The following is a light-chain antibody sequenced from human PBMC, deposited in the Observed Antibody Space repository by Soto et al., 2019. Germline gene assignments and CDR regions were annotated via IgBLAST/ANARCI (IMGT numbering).Light chain of an antibody. J-gene: IGKJ1*01. CDR3: QQSYTFPRT. V-gene: IGKV1-39*01. CDR1: QSIANY. Sequence: DTQMTQSPSSLSASVGDRVTITCRASQSIANYLYWYHHQPGKAPKLLIYSTSTLQTDVPSRFSGSGSGTDFTLTINSLQPEDFGTYYCQQSYTFPRTFGQGTKVEI. CDR2: STS.